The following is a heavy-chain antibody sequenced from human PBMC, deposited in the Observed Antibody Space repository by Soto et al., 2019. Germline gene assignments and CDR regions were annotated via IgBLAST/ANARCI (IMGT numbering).Heavy chain of an antibody. Sequence: PGGSLRLSCAASGFTFSNYAMSWVRQAPGKGLEWVSSISSNSNHIFYVDSVKGRFTISRDNTDYSLYLQMNSLRAEDTAVYYCARDPPRGGSVGNWFDPWGQGTLVTVSS. CDR1: GFTFSNYA. CDR3: ARDPPRGGSVGNWFDP. V-gene: IGHV3-21*01. D-gene: IGHD2-15*01. CDR2: ISSNSNHI. J-gene: IGHJ5*02.